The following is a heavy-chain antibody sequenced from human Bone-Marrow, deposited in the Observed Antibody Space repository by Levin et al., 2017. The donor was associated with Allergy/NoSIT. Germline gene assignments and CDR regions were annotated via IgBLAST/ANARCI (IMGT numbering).Heavy chain of an antibody. CDR3: ATCGDDCIDVFGI. Sequence: SQTLSLTCAVSGDSISSSNWWSWVRQSPGKGLEWIGEIYQSGNTSYNPSLKCRVTISVDKSKNQFSLKLNSVTAADTAVYYCATCGDDCIDVFGIWGQGTMVTVSS. CDR2: IYQSGNT. J-gene: IGHJ3*02. V-gene: IGHV4-4*02. CDR1: GDSISSSNW. D-gene: IGHD2-21*02.